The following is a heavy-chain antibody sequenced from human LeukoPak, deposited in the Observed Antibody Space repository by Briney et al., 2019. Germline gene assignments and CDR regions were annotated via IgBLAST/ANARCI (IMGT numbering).Heavy chain of an antibody. V-gene: IGHV3-9*01. CDR1: GFTFDDYA. J-gene: IGHJ4*02. CDR2: ISWNSGSI. Sequence: PGGSLRLSCAASGFTFDDYAMHWVRQAPGKGLEWVSGISWNSGSIGYADSVKGRFTISRDNAKNSLYLQMNSLRAEDTALYYCAKGGYYDSSGYSPLFDYWGQGTLVTVSS. D-gene: IGHD3-22*01. CDR3: AKGGYYDSSGYSPLFDY.